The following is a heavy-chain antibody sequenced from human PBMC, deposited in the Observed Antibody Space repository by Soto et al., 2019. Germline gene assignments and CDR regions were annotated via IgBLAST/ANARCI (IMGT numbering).Heavy chain of an antibody. CDR3: ARVWGGAFDF. J-gene: IGHJ3*01. Sequence: SETLSLTCTVSGGSIGSGVYFWSWIRQPPGKGLEWIGFISYTGSAYYNPSLKSRAAISVDTSKNQFSLKLSSVTAADTAVYYCARVWGGAFDFWGQGTMVTVSS. D-gene: IGHD3-10*01. CDR2: ISYTGSA. V-gene: IGHV4-30-4*02. CDR1: GGSIGSGVYF.